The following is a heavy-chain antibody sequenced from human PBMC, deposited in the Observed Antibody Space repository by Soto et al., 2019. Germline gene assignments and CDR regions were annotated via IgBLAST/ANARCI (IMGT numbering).Heavy chain of an antibody. J-gene: IGHJ5*02. CDR3: ARRYCSGGSCYSDNWFDP. Sequence: SETLSLTCTVSGGSISSYYWSWIRQPPGKGLEWIGYIYYSGSTNYNPSLKSRVTISVDTSKNQFSLKLSSVTAADTAVYYCARRYCSGGSCYSDNWFDPWGQGTLVTVSS. D-gene: IGHD2-15*01. CDR2: IYYSGST. V-gene: IGHV4-59*01. CDR1: GGSISSYY.